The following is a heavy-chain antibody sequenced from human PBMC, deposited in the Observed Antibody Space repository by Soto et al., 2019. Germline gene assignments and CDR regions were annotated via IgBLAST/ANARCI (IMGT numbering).Heavy chain of an antibody. CDR1: GGSISSYY. J-gene: IGHJ3*02. CDR2: IYTSGST. CDR3: ARESPSGYDWGGRPLRAFDI. Sequence: QVQLQESGPGLVKPSETLSLTCTVSGGSISSYYWSWIRQPAGKGLEWIGRIYTSGSTNYNPSLKSRVTMSVDTSKNQFSLKLSSVTAADTAVYYCARESPSGYDWGGRPLRAFDIWGQGTMVTVSS. D-gene: IGHD5-12*01. V-gene: IGHV4-4*07.